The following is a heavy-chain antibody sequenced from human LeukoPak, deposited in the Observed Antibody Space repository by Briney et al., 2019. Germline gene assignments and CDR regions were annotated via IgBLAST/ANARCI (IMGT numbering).Heavy chain of an antibody. CDR3: AKVPLRVECSSTSCYDAFDI. CDR1: GFTFSTYA. V-gene: IGHV3-23*01. D-gene: IGHD2-2*01. J-gene: IGHJ3*02. Sequence: GGSLRLSCAASGFTFSTYAMSWVRQAPGKGLEWVSAISGSGGSTYYADSVKGRFTISRDNSRNTVYLQMDSLSPDDTAVYYCAKVPLRVECSSTSCYDAFDIWGQGTMVTVSS. CDR2: ISGSGGST.